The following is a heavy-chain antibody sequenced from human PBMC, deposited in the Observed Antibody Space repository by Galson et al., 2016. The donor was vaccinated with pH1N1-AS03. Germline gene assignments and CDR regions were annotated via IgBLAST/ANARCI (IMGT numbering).Heavy chain of an antibody. J-gene: IGHJ6*02. D-gene: IGHD1-26*01. Sequence: SVKVSCKASGYIFTGFYVHWVRQAPGQGLEWMGWINPNNGVTSYAQKLQAWVTMTGDTSISTAYMELYGLKSDDTAVYYCARDPRGPCSSATCATTYYFGMDVWGQGTTVIVSS. CDR3: ARDPRGPCSSATCATTYYFGMDV. V-gene: IGHV1-2*04. CDR2: INPNNGVT. CDR1: GYIFTGFY.